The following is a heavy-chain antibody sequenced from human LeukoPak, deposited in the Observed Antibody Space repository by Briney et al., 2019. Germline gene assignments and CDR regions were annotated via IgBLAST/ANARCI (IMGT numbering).Heavy chain of an antibody. D-gene: IGHD6-13*01. CDR1: GFTFSSYS. Sequence: GSLRLSCAASGFTFSSYSMNWVRQAPGKGLEWVASISSSSSYKYYADSVKGGVTISRDNAKNSLYLQMNSLRAEDTAVYYFSRDAAAADAFDIWGQGTMVTVSS. CDR3: SRDAAAADAFDI. V-gene: IGHV3-21*01. J-gene: IGHJ3*02. CDR2: ISSSSSYK.